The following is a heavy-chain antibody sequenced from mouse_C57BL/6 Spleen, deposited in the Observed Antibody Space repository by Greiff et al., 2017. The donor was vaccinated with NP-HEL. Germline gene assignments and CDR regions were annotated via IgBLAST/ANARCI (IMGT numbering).Heavy chain of an antibody. V-gene: IGHV1-82*01. CDR1: GYAFSSSW. CDR3: ARSGAGTDDY. J-gene: IGHJ2*01. D-gene: IGHD4-1*01. Sequence: VQLQQSGPELVKPGASVKISCKASGYAFSSSWMNWVKQRPGKGLEWIGRIYPGDGDTNYNGKFKGKATLTADKSSSTAYMQLSSLTSEDSAVYFCARSGAGTDDYWGQGTTLTVSS. CDR2: IYPGDGDT.